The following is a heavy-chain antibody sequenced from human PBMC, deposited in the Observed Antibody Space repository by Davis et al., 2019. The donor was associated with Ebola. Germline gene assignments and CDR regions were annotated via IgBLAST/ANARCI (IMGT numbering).Heavy chain of an antibody. J-gene: IGHJ6*02. Sequence: GGSLRLSCKGSGYSFTSYWIGWVRQMPGKGLEWMGIIYPGDSDTRYSPSFQGQVTISADKSISTAYLQWSSLKASDSAIYYCARHAGRVFFYYGMDVWGQGTTVTVSS. CDR3: ARHAGRVFFYYGMDV. V-gene: IGHV5-51*01. D-gene: IGHD3-3*01. CDR1: GYSFTSYW. CDR2: IYPGDSDT.